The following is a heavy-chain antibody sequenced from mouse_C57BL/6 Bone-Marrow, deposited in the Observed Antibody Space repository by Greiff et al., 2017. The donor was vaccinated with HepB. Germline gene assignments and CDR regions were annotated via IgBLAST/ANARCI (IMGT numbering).Heavy chain of an antibody. Sequence: VKLQESGPGLVAPSQSLSITCTVSGFSLTSYAISWVRQPPGKGLEWLGVIRTGGGTNYNSALKSRLSISKDNSKSQVFLKMNSRQTDDTARYYCARYYEGLNYAMDYWGQGTSVTVSS. CDR3: ARYYEGLNYAMDY. CDR2: IRTGGGT. J-gene: IGHJ4*01. V-gene: IGHV2-9-1*01. D-gene: IGHD2-4*01. CDR1: GFSLTSYA.